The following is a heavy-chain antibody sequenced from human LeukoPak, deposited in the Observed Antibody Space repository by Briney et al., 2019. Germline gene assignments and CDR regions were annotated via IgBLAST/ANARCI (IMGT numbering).Heavy chain of an antibody. CDR3: ARSLWFGELYY. Sequence: SETLSLTCAVYGESFSGYSRSWIRQPPGKGLEWIGEINHRGSTNYIPSLKSRVTISVDTSKNQFSLKLSSVTAADTAVYYCARSLWFGELYYWGQGTLVTLSS. J-gene: IGHJ4*02. CDR1: GESFSGYS. D-gene: IGHD3-10*01. V-gene: IGHV4-34*01. CDR2: INHRGST.